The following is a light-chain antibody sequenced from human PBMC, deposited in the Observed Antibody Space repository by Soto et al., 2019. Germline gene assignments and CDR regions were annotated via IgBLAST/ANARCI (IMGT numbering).Light chain of an antibody. CDR1: QSVSSN. J-gene: IGKJ5*01. Sequence: EIVMTQSPATTSASPVDRGYLCCXASQSVSSNLAWYQQRPGQAPRLLIFAASPRAPGIPARFGGSGSGTEFALTISNLQSEDFAVYYCQQYITWPITSGQGTRLEIK. V-gene: IGKV3-15*01. CDR2: AAS. CDR3: QQYITWPIT.